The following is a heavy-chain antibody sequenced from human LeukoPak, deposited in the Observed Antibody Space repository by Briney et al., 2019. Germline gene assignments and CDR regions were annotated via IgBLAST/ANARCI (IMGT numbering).Heavy chain of an antibody. Sequence: GGSLRLSCAASGFTFSSYAVSWVRQPQGKGREWASGISGSGDNTYYADSVKGRFTISRDNSKNTLYVQVNSLGTEDTAAYYCAKGSYYDSSGSFYFDYWGQGTLVTVSS. CDR3: AKGSYYDSSGSFYFDY. CDR2: ISGSGDNT. V-gene: IGHV3-23*01. J-gene: IGHJ4*02. D-gene: IGHD3-22*01. CDR1: GFTFSSYA.